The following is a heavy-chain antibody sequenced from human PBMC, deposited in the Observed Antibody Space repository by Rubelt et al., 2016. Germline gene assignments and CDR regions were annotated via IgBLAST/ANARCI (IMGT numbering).Heavy chain of an antibody. CDR1: VGSISSSSYY. Sequence: QLPLQESGPGLVKPSETLSLTCTVSVGSISSSSYYWGWIRQPPGKGLEWIGSISYSGSTFYNPSLKSLVTISVDTSKKQLSLKMLVWTAADTAVYFCASFLRGYYYYGMDVWGQGTTVTVSS. CDR2: ISYSGST. CDR3: ASFLRGYYYYGMDV. J-gene: IGHJ6*02. D-gene: IGHD2/OR15-2a*01. V-gene: IGHV4-39*01.